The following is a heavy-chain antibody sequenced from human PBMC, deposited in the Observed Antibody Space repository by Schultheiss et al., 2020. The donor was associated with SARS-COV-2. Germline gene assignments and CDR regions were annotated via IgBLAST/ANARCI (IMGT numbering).Heavy chain of an antibody. V-gene: IGHV3-23*01. J-gene: IGHJ4*02. Sequence: GGSLRLSCAASGFTFSSYAMSWVRQAPGKGLEWVSAISGSGGSTYYADSVKGRFTISRDNSKNTLYLQMNNLRAEDTAVYYCAKDEYYDSSGIIGYWGQGTLVTVSS. CDR1: GFTFSSYA. CDR2: ISGSGGST. D-gene: IGHD3-22*01. CDR3: AKDEYYDSSGIIGY.